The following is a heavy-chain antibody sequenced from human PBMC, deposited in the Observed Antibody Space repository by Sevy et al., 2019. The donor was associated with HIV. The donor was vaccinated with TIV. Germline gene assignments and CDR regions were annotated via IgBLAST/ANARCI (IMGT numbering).Heavy chain of an antibody. CDR2: ISTLNVNT. J-gene: IGHJ4*02. CDR1: GYTFTSYG. Sequence: ASVKVSCKASGYTFTSYGISWVRQAPGQGLEWLGWISTLNVNTNNAQKFQGRVTMTTDTSTGTASMELRSLRSDDTAVYYCARDDCSSLSCHGSLVYWGQGTLVTVSS. D-gene: IGHD2-2*01. V-gene: IGHV1-18*01. CDR3: ARDDCSSLSCHGSLVY.